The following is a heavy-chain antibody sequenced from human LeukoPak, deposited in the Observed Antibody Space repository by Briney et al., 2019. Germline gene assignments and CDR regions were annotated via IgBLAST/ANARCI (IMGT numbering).Heavy chain of an antibody. V-gene: IGHV7-4-1*02. CDR3: AREYCSSTSCYYFDY. D-gene: IGHD2-2*01. J-gene: IGHJ4*02. Sequence: ASVKVSCKASGYTFTSYAMNSVRQAPGQGLEWMGWINTNTGSPTYAQGFTGRFVFSLDTSVSTAYLQISSLKAEDTAVYYCAREYCSSTSCYYFDYWGQGTLVTVSS. CDR2: INTNTGSP. CDR1: GYTFTSYA.